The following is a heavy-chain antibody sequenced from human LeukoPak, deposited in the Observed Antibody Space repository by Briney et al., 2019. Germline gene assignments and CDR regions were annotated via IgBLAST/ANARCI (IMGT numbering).Heavy chain of an antibody. V-gene: IGHV3-21*01. Sequence: PGGSLRLSCAASEFTFSSYNMNWVRQAPGKGLEWVSSISSTSKYIYYADSVKGRFTISRDNAKNSLYLQMNSLRAEDTAVYYCARDHEVMLDYWGQGTLVTVSS. CDR3: ARDHEVMLDY. CDR2: ISSTSKYI. J-gene: IGHJ4*02. D-gene: IGHD2-21*01. CDR1: EFTFSSYN.